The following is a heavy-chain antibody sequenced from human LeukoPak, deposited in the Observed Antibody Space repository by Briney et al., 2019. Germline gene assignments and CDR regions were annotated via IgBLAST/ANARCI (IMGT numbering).Heavy chain of an antibody. CDR1: GGTFSSYA. D-gene: IGHD6-19*01. J-gene: IGHJ5*02. Sequence: ASVKVSCKASGGTFSSYAISWVRQAPGQGLEWMGIINPSGGSTSYAQKFQGRVTMTRDTSTSTVYMELSSLRSEDTAVYYCARVPIAVAGNWFDPWGQGTLVTVSS. V-gene: IGHV1-46*01. CDR2: INPSGGST. CDR3: ARVPIAVAGNWFDP.